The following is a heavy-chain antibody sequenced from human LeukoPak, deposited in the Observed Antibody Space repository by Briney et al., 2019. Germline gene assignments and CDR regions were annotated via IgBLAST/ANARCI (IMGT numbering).Heavy chain of an antibody. CDR1: GFTVSSNY. D-gene: IGHD2-15*01. CDR2: IYSGGST. CDR3: AREVVVAATHHYYYYGMDV. J-gene: IGHJ6*02. V-gene: IGHV3-53*01. Sequence: GGSLRLSCAASGFTVSSNYMSWVRQAPGKGLEWVSVIYSGGSTYYADSVKGRFTISRDNSKNTLYLQMNSLRAEDTAVYYCAREVVVAATHHYYYYGMDVWGQGTTVTVSS.